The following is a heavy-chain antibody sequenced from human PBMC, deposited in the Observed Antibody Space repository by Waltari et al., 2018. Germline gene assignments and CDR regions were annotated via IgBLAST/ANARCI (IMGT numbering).Heavy chain of an antibody. V-gene: IGHV3-23*01. J-gene: IGHJ5*02. CDR2: ISGSGGST. CDR1: GFPFGSYS. CDR3: AKVSGWPALFDP. Sequence: EVQLLESGGGLVQPGGSLRLSCAASGFPFGSYSMSWVRQAPGKGLEWVSAISGSGGSTYYADSVKGRFTISRDNSKNTLYLQMNSLRAEDTAVYYCAKVSGWPALFDPWGQGTLVTVSS. D-gene: IGHD6-19*01.